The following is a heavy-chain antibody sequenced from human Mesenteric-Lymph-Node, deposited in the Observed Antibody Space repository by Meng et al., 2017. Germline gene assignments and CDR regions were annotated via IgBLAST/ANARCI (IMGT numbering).Heavy chain of an antibody. CDR1: GGSFSGYN. J-gene: IGHJ4*02. V-gene: IGHV4-34*01. CDR3: AAMMGQR. D-gene: IGHD2-2*01. CDR2: INHSGRT. Sequence: VQLKQWGAGRLKPSESLSLTCDFYGGSFSGYNWSWIRQPPGKGLEWIGXINHSGRTNYSPSLKSRVTISVDTSKTQFSLKMSSVTAADTAVYYCAAMMGQRWGQGTLVTVPS.